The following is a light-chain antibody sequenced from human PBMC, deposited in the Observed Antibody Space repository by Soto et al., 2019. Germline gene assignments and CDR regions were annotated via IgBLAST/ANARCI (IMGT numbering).Light chain of an antibody. CDR3: QKYNGAPLT. V-gene: IGKV1-27*01. CDR2: DAS. J-gene: IGKJ4*01. Sequence: DIQMTQSPSSLSASVGDRVTIACRASQGISIYLAWYQQKPGKVPQLLIYDASTLQSGVPSRFSGSGSGTDFTLTISGLQPEDVATYYCQKYNGAPLTFGGGTKVXIK. CDR1: QGISIY.